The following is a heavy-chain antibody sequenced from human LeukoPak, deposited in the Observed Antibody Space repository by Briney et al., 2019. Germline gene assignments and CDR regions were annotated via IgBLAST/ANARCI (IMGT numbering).Heavy chain of an antibody. V-gene: IGHV1-69*01. CDR1: GDNFTTVG. D-gene: IGHD3-16*01. CDR2: IIIIFGRP. Sequence: SVTVTCKSSGDNFTTVGISWVRQAPGQGLEWMGGIIIIFGRPSYAQNFQGRVIITADETTRTVYMELRSLRSEDTAVFYCARGLGEVPFDYWGQGTLVTVSS. J-gene: IGHJ4*02. CDR3: ARGLGEVPFDY.